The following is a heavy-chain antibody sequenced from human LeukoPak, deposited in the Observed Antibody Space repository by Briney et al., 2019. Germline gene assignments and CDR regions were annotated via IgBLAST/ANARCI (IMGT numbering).Heavy chain of an antibody. CDR1: GVIISSYA. D-gene: IGHD2-15*01. CDR3: ADLGYTD. V-gene: IGHV3-23*01. CDR2: INGRGDNT. Sequence: GGSLRLSCAASGVIISSYAMSWVRQAPGKGLEWVSAINGRGDNTYYADFVKGRFTLSRDNAKNSLYLQMNSLRVEDTAVYYCADLGYTDGGQGTLVTVSS. J-gene: IGHJ4*02.